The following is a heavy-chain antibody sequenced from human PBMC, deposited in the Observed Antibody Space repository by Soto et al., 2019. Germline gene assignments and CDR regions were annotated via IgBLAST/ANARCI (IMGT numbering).Heavy chain of an antibody. CDR1: GGTFSSYA. Sequence: GASVKVSCKASGGTFSSYAISWVRQAPGQGLEWMGGIIPIFGTANYAQKFQGRVTITADESTSTAYMELSSLRSEDTALYYCAGPTYYYDSSGYFDAFDIWGQGTMVTVSS. CDR3: AGPTYYYDSSGYFDAFDI. J-gene: IGHJ3*02. CDR2: IIPIFGTA. V-gene: IGHV1-69*13. D-gene: IGHD3-22*01.